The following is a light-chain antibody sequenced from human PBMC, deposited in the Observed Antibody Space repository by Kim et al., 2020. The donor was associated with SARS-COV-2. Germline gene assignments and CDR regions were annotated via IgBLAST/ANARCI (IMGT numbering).Light chain of an antibody. CDR1: QSVSNK. J-gene: IGKJ4*01. CDR3: QQYDDWPPIT. CDR2: GAS. V-gene: IGKV3-15*01. Sequence: EIVMTQSPDTLSVSPRERATLSCRASQSVSNKLAWYQQRPGLAPRLLIYGASTRATGIPARFSGSGSGTDFTLTISSLQSEDFGVYYCQQYDDWPPITFGGGTKVDIK.